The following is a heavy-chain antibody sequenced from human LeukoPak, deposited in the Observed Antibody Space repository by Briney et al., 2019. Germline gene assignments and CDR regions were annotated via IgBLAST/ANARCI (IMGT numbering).Heavy chain of an antibody. D-gene: IGHD3-10*01. CDR1: GGSISSGGYY. Sequence: PSQTLSLTCTVSGGSISSGGYYWSWIRQHPGKGLEWIGYIYYSGSTYYNPSLKSRVTISVDTSKNQFSLKLSSVTAADTAVYYCARGFAYNYYGSGSYYSPFDYWGQGTLVTVSS. J-gene: IGHJ4*02. CDR2: IYYSGST. V-gene: IGHV4-31*03. CDR3: ARGFAYNYYGSGSYYSPFDY.